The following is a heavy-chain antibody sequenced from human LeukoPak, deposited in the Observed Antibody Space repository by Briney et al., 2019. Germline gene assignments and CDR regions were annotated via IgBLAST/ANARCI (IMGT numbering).Heavy chain of an antibody. V-gene: IGHV4-38-2*02. CDR3: ARYNYYYYYMDV. Sequence: SETLSLTCTVSGYSINSGYYWGWIRQPPGKGLEWIGSIYYSGSTYYNPSLKSRVTISIDTSKNQFSLKLSSVTAADTAIYYCARYNYYYYYMDVWGKGTTVTVSS. CDR1: GYSINSGYY. CDR2: IYYSGST. J-gene: IGHJ6*03.